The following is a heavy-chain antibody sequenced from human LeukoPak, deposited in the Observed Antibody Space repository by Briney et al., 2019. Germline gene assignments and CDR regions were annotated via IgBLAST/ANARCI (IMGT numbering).Heavy chain of an antibody. CDR2: ISAYNDNT. CDR3: ARDERPYGSGSRWGRGYFDY. V-gene: IGHV1-18*01. J-gene: IGHJ4*02. D-gene: IGHD3-10*01. CDR1: GYTFTSYG. Sequence: GASVKVSCKASGYTFTSYGISWVRQAPGQGLEWMGWISAYNDNTNYAQKFQGRVTMTTDTSTSTVYMELRSLRSDDTAVYYCARDERPYGSGSRWGRGYFDYWGQGTLVTVSS.